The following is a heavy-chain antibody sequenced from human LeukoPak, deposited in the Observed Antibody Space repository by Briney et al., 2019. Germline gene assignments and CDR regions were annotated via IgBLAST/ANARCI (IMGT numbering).Heavy chain of an antibody. V-gene: IGHV1-18*01. D-gene: IGHD6-13*01. CDR2: ISPYNGNT. CDR3: ARGGGAAASDF. Sequence: ASVMVSCKAYGYTFTTYGITWVRQAPGQGLEWMGWISPYNGNTNYAQKLQGRVTMTTDTSTSTAYMEMRSLRSDDTAGYYCARGGGAAASDFWGQGTLVTVSS. CDR1: GYTFTTYG. J-gene: IGHJ4*02.